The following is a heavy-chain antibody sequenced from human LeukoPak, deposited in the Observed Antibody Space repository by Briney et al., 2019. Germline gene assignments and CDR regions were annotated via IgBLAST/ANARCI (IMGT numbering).Heavy chain of an antibody. V-gene: IGHV3-53*01. CDR2: IYSGGST. CDR1: VLTGRSNY. D-gene: IGHD3-10*01. Sequence: RGVSLTLSYIASVLTGRSNYISWLRQSPGKGLEGLTVIYSGGSTYYADSVKGRFTISRDNSKNTLYLQMNRLRAEDTAVYYCASGSGSYRTPYYYMDVWGTGSTVTVSS. J-gene: IGHJ6*03. CDR3: ASGSGSYRTPYYYMDV.